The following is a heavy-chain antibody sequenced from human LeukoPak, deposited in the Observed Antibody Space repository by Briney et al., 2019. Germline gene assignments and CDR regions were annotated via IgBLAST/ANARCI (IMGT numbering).Heavy chain of an antibody. CDR3: ARAIGWDEPFDL. J-gene: IGHJ3*01. V-gene: IGHV3-23*01. D-gene: IGHD1-26*01. CDR1: GFTFNNYA. CDR2: ISGSGRST. Sequence: GGSLRLSCAASGFTFNNYAMNWVRQAPGKGLEWVSSISGSGRSTYYADSVKGRFTISRDNSKNTLYLQMNSLRVEDTAVYYCARAIGWDEPFDLWGHGTLVTVSS.